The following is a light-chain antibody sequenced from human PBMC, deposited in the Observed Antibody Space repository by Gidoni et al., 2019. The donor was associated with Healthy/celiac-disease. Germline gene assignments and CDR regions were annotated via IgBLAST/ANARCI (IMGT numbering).Light chain of an antibody. CDR1: QDISNY. CDR2: DAS. V-gene: IGKV1-33*01. Sequence: DIQMTQSPSSLSASVGDRVTITCQASQDISNYLNWYQQKPGKAPKLLIYDASNLETGVPSRCSGSGSGTDFTFTSSSLQPEDIATYYCKQYDNLPLTCGQGTRLEIK. J-gene: IGKJ5*01. CDR3: KQYDNLPLT.